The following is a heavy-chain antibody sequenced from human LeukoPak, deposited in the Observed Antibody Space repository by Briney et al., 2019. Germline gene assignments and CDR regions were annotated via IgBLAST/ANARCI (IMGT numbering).Heavy chain of an antibody. CDR1: GFTFDDYA. J-gene: IGHJ4*02. Sequence: PGRSLRLSCAASGFTFDDYAMHWVRQAPGKGLEWVSGISWNSGSIGYADSVKGRFTISRDNAKNSLYLQMNSLRAEDTALYYCAKDIRRYYGSSGYLDYWGQGTLVTVSS. D-gene: IGHD3-22*01. CDR2: ISWNSGSI. V-gene: IGHV3-9*01. CDR3: AKDIRRYYGSSGYLDY.